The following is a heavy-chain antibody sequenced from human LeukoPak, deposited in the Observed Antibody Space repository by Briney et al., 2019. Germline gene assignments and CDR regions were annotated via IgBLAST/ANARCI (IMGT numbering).Heavy chain of an antibody. CDR3: AREEPAAPLDY. CDR2: IIPIFGTA. J-gene: IGHJ4*02. D-gene: IGHD2-2*01. CDR1: GGTFSSYA. Sequence: ASVKVSCKASGGTFSSYAISWVRQAPGQGLEWMGRIIPIFGTANYAQKFQGRVTITTDESTSTAYMELSSLRSDDTAVYYCAREEPAAPLDYWGQGTLVTVSS. V-gene: IGHV1-69*05.